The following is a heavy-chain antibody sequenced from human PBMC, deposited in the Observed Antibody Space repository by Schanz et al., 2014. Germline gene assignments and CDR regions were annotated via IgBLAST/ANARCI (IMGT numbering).Heavy chain of an antibody. J-gene: IGHJ4*02. CDR3: ARGIGGYGANNYFDY. V-gene: IGHV1-18*01. CDR2: ISVYNHNK. Sequence: QDQLLQSGAAVKKPGSSVRVSCKASGGTLDTYKIAWVRQVPGQGLEWMGWISVYNHNKEYDQKFQGRVTMTTDTSTSTAYMELSSLRSEDTAVYSCARGIGGYGANNYFDYWGQGTLVTVSS. D-gene: IGHD5-12*01. CDR1: GGTLDTYK.